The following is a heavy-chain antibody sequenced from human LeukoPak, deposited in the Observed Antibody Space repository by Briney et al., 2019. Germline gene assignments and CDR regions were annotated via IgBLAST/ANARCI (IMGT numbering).Heavy chain of an antibody. V-gene: IGHV4-59*08. CDR2: IYYSGST. CDR3: ARQILYSNYVFDS. J-gene: IGHJ4*02. CDR1: GGSFSSYY. D-gene: IGHD4-11*01. Sequence: SETLSLTCAVYGGSFSSYYWSWIRQPPGKGLEWIGYIYYSGSTNYNPSLKSRVTISVDTSKNQFSLKLSSVTAADTAVYYCARQILYSNYVFDSWGQGTLVTVSS.